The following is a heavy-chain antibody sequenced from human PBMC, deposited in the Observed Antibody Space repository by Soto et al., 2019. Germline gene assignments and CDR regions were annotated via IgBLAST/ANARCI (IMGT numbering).Heavy chain of an antibody. Sequence: NPSETLSLTCTVSGGSISTYYWSWIRQPPGKGLEWIGYIFYSGSTSYNPSLKSRVTISVDTSKNQFSLKLRSVTAADTAVYYCASDRSSGWDQGYGMDVWGQGTTVTVSS. D-gene: IGHD6-19*01. CDR2: IFYSGST. J-gene: IGHJ6*02. V-gene: IGHV4-59*01. CDR1: GGSISTYY. CDR3: ASDRSSGWDQGYGMDV.